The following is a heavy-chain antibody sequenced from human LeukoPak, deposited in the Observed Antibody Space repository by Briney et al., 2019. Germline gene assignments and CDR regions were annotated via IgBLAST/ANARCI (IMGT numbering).Heavy chain of an antibody. CDR2: FNHSGST. CDR3: ARVRCSSTSCYAGHYYYYYCMDV. V-gene: IGHV4-34*01. CDR1: GGSFSGYY. Sequence: SETLSLTCAVYGGSFSGYYWSWIRQPPGKGLEWIGEFNHSGSTNYNPSLKSRVTISVDTSKNQFSLKLSSVTAADTAVYYCARVRCSSTSCYAGHYYYYYCMDVWGKGTTVTVSS. J-gene: IGHJ6*03. D-gene: IGHD2-2*01.